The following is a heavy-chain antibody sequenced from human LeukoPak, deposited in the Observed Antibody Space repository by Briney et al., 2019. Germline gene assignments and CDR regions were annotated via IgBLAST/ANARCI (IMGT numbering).Heavy chain of an antibody. CDR1: GSSVTNSPLY. V-gene: IGHV4-61*09. J-gene: IGHJ5*01. Sequence: SETLSLTCTVSGSSVTNSPLYWSWIRQPAGKGLEWIGQIHPSGSTNYNPSLTNRVTISLDTSKNHFFLQLTSVTAADTAVYYCARERLFSGDPRWFGSWGQGTLVTVSS. D-gene: IGHD2-21*01. CDR3: ARERLFSGDPRWFGS. CDR2: IHPSGST.